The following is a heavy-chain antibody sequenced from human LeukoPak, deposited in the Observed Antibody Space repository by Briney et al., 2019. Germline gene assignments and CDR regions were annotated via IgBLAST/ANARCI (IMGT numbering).Heavy chain of an antibody. CDR2: IYYSGST. CDR3: ATSDYDILTGYYRPGDY. Sequence: SETLSLTCTVSGGSISSYYWSWIRQPPGKGLEWIGYIYYSGSTNYNPSLKSRVTMSVDTSKNQFSLKLSSVTAADTAVYYCATSDYDILTGYYRPGDYWGQGTLVTVSS. CDR1: GGSISSYY. J-gene: IGHJ4*02. V-gene: IGHV4-59*01. D-gene: IGHD3-9*01.